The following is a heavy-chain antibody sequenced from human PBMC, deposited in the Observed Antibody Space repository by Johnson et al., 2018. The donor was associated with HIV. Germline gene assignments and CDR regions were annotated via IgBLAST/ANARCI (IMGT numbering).Heavy chain of an antibody. CDR3: AKDQGKAVAAPDAFDI. CDR1: GFTFSSYA. V-gene: IGHV3-23*04. J-gene: IGHJ3*02. Sequence: VQLVESGGGLVQPGGSLRLSCAASGFTFSSYAMSWVRQAPGKGLEWVSAISGSGGSTYSADSVKGRFTISRDNSKNTLYLQMNSLRAEDTAVYYCAKDQGKAVAAPDAFDIWGQGTMVTVSS. D-gene: IGHD6-19*01. CDR2: ISGSGGST.